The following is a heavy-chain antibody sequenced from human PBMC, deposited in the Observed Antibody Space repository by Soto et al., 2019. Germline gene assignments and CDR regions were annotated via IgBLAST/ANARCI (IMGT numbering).Heavy chain of an antibody. V-gene: IGHV4-59*08. J-gene: IGHJ4*02. CDR1: GGSISSYY. D-gene: IGHD3-10*01. CDR3: ARFTMVREKLYYFDY. Sequence: SETLSLTCTVSGGSISSYYWRWILHPLVKGLEWIGYIYYIGSTNYTPSLMSRVTISVDTSKNQFSLKLSSVTAADTAVYYCARFTMVREKLYYFDYWGQGTLVTVS. CDR2: IYYIGST.